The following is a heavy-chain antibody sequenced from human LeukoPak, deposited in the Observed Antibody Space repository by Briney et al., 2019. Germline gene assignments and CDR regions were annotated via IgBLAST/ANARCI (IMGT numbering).Heavy chain of an antibody. CDR2: IYHSGST. J-gene: IGHJ5*02. CDR3: ARGGSTSDWFDP. CDR1: GYSISSGYY. Sequence: PSETLSLTCTVSGYSISSGYYWGWIRQPPGKGLEWIGSIYHSGSTYYNPSLKSRVTISVDTSKNQFSLKLSSVTAADTAVYYCARGGSTSDWFDPWGQGTLVTVS. V-gene: IGHV4-38-2*02. D-gene: IGHD2-2*01.